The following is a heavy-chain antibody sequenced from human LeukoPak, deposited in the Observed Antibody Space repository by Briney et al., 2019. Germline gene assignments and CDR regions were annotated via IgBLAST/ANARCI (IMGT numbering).Heavy chain of an antibody. J-gene: IGHJ4*02. CDR1: GFSLSTYG. CDR3: AKDHGTAVAGFYY. Sequence: GASLRLCCAASGFSLSTYGVSWVRQPPGKGLEWASGITGTGGSTYYADSVKGRFTVSRDTSKNTLYLQMNSLRAEDTAIYYCAKDHGTAVAGFYYWGQGTLVTVSS. CDR2: ITGTGGST. D-gene: IGHD6-19*01. V-gene: IGHV3-23*01.